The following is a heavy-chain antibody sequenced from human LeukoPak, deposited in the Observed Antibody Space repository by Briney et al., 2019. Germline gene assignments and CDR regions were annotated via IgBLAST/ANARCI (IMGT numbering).Heavy chain of an antibody. J-gene: IGHJ4*02. CDR3: AREGQPEYNSGWYSLDY. D-gene: IGHD6-19*01. Sequence: ASVKVSCKAPGYTFTGYYMHWVRQAPGQGLEWMGWINPNSGGTNYAQKFQGRVTMTRDTSISTAYMELSRLRSDDTAVYYCAREGQPEYNSGWYSLDYWGQGTLVTVSS. CDR2: INPNSGGT. V-gene: IGHV1-2*02. CDR1: GYTFTGYY.